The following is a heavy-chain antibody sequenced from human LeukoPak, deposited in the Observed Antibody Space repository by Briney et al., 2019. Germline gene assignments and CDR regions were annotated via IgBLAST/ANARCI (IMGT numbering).Heavy chain of an antibody. CDR2: ISSSSSTI. D-gene: IGHD3-3*01. CDR3: AKGIRFLEWFFDY. V-gene: IGHV3-48*01. Sequence: GGSLRLSCAASGFTFSSYSMNWVRQAPGKGVEWVSYISSSSSTIYYADSVRGRFTISRDNAKNSLYLQMNSLRAEDTAVYYCAKGIRFLEWFFDYWGQGTLVTVSS. J-gene: IGHJ4*02. CDR1: GFTFSSYS.